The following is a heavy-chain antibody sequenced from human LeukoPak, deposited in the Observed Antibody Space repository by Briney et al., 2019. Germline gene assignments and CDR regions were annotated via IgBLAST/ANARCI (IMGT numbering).Heavy chain of an antibody. CDR1: GFSFSGYW. J-gene: IGHJ4*02. V-gene: IGHV3-74*01. CDR2: ISTDGSET. Sequence: GGSLRLSCAASGFSFSGYWMHCVRQAPEKGLVWVSCISTDGSETRYADSVKGRFTISRDNAKNTLYLQMNSLTAEDTAVYYCATCSGGRCYSKGFDYWGQGTLVTVSS. CDR3: ATCSGGRCYSKGFDY. D-gene: IGHD2-15*01.